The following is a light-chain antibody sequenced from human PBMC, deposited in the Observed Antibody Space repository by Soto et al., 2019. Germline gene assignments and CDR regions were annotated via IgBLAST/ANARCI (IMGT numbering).Light chain of an antibody. CDR3: AAWDDSLNGLV. V-gene: IGLV1-44*01. CDR2: NNN. J-gene: IGLJ1*01. Sequence: QSVLTQPPSASGTPGQRVTISCSGSSSNIGSNTVNWYQQLPVTAPKLLIYNNNQRPSGVPDRFSGSKSGTSASLAISGLQSEDEADYYCAAWDDSLNGLVFGNGTKLTVL. CDR1: SSNIGSNT.